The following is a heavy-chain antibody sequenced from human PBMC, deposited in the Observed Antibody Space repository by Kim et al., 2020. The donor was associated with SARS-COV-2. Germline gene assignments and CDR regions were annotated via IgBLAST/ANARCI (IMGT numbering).Heavy chain of an antibody. Sequence: SETLSLTCGIFDGSLDGFDLNVISQGAGSGLEWIVDVSYGRNSNSNPSHKSRLTISVDTSKNQFFLSLCSVTAADTAVYYCARVVNSIQIGFDSWGQGTLITVSS. D-gene: IGHD5-18*01. CDR3: ARVVNSIQIGFDS. J-gene: IGHJ4*02. V-gene: IGHV4-34*01. CDR1: DGSLDGFD. CDR2: VSYGRNS.